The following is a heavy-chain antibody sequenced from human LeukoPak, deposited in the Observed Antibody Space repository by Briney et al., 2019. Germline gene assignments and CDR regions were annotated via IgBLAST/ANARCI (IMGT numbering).Heavy chain of an antibody. D-gene: IGHD3-10*01. CDR2: IKQDGSEK. Sequence: GGSLRLSCAAYGFTFSSYWMSWVRQAPGKGLEWVANIKQDGSEKYYVDSVKGRFTISRDNAKNSLYLQMNSLRAEDTAVYYCASLLGSGSYSYYYGMDVWGQGTTVTVSS. CDR3: ASLLGSGSYSYYYGMDV. J-gene: IGHJ6*02. V-gene: IGHV3-7*01. CDR1: GFTFSSYW.